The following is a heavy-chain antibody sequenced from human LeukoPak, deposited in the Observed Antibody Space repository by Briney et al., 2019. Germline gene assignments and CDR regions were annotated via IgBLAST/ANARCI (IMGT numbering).Heavy chain of an antibody. D-gene: IGHD4-17*01. Sequence: PGGSLRLSCAASGFTFSTYSMNWVRQAPGKGLEWVSSISSSSSYIYYADSVKGRFTISRDNAKNSLYLQMNSLRVGDTAVYYCARDEYGGYGVDYWGQGILVTVSS. CDR3: ARDEYGGYGVDY. J-gene: IGHJ4*02. V-gene: IGHV3-21*01. CDR1: GFTFSTYS. CDR2: ISSSSSYI.